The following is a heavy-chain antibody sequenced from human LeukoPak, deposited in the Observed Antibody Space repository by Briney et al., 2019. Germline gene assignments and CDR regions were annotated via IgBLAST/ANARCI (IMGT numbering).Heavy chain of an antibody. J-gene: IGHJ3*02. D-gene: IGHD3-22*01. Sequence: ASVKVSCKASGYTFTSYGISWVRQAPGQGLEWMGLISAYNGNTNYAQNLQGRVTMTADTSTRTAYMELRSLRSDDTAVYYCARDTMIVVVRHAFDIWGQGTMVTVSS. V-gene: IGHV1-18*01. CDR1: GYTFTSYG. CDR2: ISAYNGNT. CDR3: ARDTMIVVVRHAFDI.